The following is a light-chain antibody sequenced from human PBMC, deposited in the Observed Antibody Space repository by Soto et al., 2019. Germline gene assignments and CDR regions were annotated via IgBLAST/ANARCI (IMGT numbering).Light chain of an antibody. CDR2: GGS. CDR1: QSVSSNH. J-gene: IGKJ1*01. Sequence: DILLTQSTGTLSLSPGERATLSCRASQSVSSNHLAWYQQKHGQAPRLLIYGGSRRATGIPVRFSGSGSETDFTLTITRLEPEDFAVYYYQQYSSSRTFGQGTKVEIK. CDR3: QQYSSSRT. V-gene: IGKV3-20*01.